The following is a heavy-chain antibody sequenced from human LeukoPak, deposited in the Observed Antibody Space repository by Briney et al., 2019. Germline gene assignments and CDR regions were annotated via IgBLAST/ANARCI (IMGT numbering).Heavy chain of an antibody. CDR1: GGSISSGDYY. Sequence: SETLSLTCTVSGGSISSGDYYWSWIRQPPGKGLEWIGYIYYSGSTHYNPSLKSRVTISVDTSKSQFSLKLSSVTAADTAVYYCAREEEHYGSGSYANWFDPWGQGTLVTVSS. D-gene: IGHD3-10*01. V-gene: IGHV4-30-4*01. J-gene: IGHJ5*02. CDR2: IYYSGST. CDR3: AREEEHYGSGSYANWFDP.